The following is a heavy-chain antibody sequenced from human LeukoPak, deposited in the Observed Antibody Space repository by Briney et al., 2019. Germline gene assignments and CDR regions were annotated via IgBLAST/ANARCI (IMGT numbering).Heavy chain of an antibody. CDR1: GGSISSYY. V-gene: IGHV4-59*12. Sequence: SETLSLTCTVSGGSISSYYWSWIRQPPGKGLEWIGHINHSGSAKYNSSLKSRLTISVDTSKNQFSLKLSSVTAADTAVYYCARVDTAMDDYYYGMDVWGQGTTVTVSS. J-gene: IGHJ6*02. D-gene: IGHD5-18*01. CDR3: ARVDTAMDDYYYGMDV. CDR2: INHSGSA.